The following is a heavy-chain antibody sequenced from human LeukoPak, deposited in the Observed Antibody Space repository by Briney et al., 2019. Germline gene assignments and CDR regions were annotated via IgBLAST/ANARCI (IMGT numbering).Heavy chain of an antibody. CDR3: AKEMGRAVGSFDY. V-gene: IGHV3-23*01. J-gene: IGHJ4*02. CDR2: ITRSPSSP. D-gene: IGHD6-19*01. Sequence: SAITRSPSSPYYAASVTGPFTISRDNSKTTLYLQMNSLRAEDTAVYYCAKEMGRAVGSFDYWGQGTLVTVSS.